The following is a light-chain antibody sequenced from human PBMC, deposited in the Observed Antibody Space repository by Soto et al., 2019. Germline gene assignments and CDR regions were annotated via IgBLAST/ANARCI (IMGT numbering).Light chain of an antibody. Sequence: QSALTQPASVSGSPGQSITISCTGTSSDIGGYNYVSWYQQHPGKAPKLMIYDVTNRPSGVSNRFSGSKSDNTASLTISGLQAEDEANYYCSSFAGGNSVVFGGGTQLTVL. CDR1: SSDIGGYNY. CDR2: DVT. J-gene: IGLJ2*01. V-gene: IGLV2-14*03. CDR3: SSFAGGNSVV.